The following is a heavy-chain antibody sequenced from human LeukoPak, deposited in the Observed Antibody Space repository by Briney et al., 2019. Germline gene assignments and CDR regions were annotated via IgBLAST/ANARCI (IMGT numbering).Heavy chain of an antibody. CDR2: ISSSSGYI. J-gene: IGHJ4*02. Sequence: GGSLRLSCAASGFTFSSYSMNWVRQAPGKGLEWVSYISSSSGYIYYADSVKGRFTISRDNAKNSLYLQMNSLRAEDTAVYYCARGVELTGYSDYWGRGTLVTVSS. CDR1: GFTFSSYS. V-gene: IGHV3-21*01. CDR3: ARGVELTGYSDY. D-gene: IGHD3-9*01.